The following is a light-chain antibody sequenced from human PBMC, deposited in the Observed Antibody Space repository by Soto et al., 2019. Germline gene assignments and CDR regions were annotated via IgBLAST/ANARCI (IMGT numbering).Light chain of an antibody. J-gene: IGKJ1*01. CDR2: AAS. Sequence: EVVMTQSPATLSVSPGERATLSCRASQRVSSDLAWYQQKPGQAPRLLIYAASTRATAIPARFSGSGSETEFTLTISSLQSEDFAVYYCQQYNNWPRTFGQGTKVEIK. CDR1: QRVSSD. CDR3: QQYNNWPRT. V-gene: IGKV3-15*01.